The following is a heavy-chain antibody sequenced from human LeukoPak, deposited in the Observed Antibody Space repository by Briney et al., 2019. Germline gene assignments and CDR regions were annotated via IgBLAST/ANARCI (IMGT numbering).Heavy chain of an antibody. Sequence: PGGSLRLSCAASGFTFDDYAMHWVRQAPGKGLEWVSLISGDGGSTYYADSVKGRFTISRDNSKNSLYLQMNSLSTEDTALYYCAKGGSGWSNYFDFWGQGTLVTVSS. D-gene: IGHD6-19*01. CDR2: ISGDGGST. V-gene: IGHV3-43*02. CDR1: GFTFDDYA. CDR3: AKGGSGWSNYFDF. J-gene: IGHJ4*02.